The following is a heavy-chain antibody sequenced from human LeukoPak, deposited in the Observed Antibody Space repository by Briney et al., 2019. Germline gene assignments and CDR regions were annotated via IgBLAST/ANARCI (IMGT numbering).Heavy chain of an antibody. CDR2: IKKDGSEK. V-gene: IGHV3-7*01. Sequence: PGGSLRLSCAASGFTFSDYWMSWLRQAPGKGLEWVANIKKDGSEKSYVDSVKGRFTISRDNAQNSLSLQMNSLRAEDTALYYCARDGFCTNGVCYRSSDYWGQGTLVTVSS. CDR3: ARDGFCTNGVCYRSSDY. D-gene: IGHD2-8*01. CDR1: GFTFSDYW. J-gene: IGHJ4*02.